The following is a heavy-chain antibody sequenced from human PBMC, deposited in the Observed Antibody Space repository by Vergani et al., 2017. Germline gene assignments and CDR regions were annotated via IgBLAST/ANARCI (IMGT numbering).Heavy chain of an antibody. D-gene: IGHD4-11*01. CDR3: ASEGYSNLSYYYYYGMDV. V-gene: IGHV4-39*07. Sequence: QVQLQESGPGLVKPSQTLSLTCTVSGGSISSGSYYWGWIRQPPGKGLEWIGSIYYSGSTYYNPSLKSRVTISVDTSKNQFSLKLSSVTAADTAVYYCASEGYSNLSYYYYYGMDVWGQGTTVTVSS. CDR1: GGSISSGSYY. J-gene: IGHJ6*02. CDR2: IYYSGST.